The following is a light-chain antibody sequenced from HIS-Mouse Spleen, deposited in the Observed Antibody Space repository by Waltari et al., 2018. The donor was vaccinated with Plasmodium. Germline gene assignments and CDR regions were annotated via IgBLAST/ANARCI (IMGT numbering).Light chain of an antibody. CDR3: SSYTSSSTLV. V-gene: IGLV2-18*02. Sequence: QSALTQPPSVSGSPGQSVTISCTGPSSDVGRYNRVSWYQQPPAPAPKLMIYEVSNRPSGVPDRFSGSKSGNTASLTISGLQAEDEADYYCSSYTSSSTLVFGGGTKLTVL. J-gene: IGLJ3*02. CDR1: SSDVGRYNR. CDR2: EVS.